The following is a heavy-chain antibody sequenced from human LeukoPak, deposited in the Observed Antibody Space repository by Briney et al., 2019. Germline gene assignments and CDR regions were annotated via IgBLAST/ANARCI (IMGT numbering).Heavy chain of an antibody. CDR2: ISAAAST. CDR3: AKGTEYSSSWYKEALDY. J-gene: IGHJ4*02. Sequence: GGSLRRSCTASGGTFSSWAMSWVRQAPGNGLELVSVISAAASTSYEDSVKGRFTISRDNSQNTLYLQMNSLRAEDAAVYYCAKGTEYSSSWYKEALDYWGQGALVTVSS. D-gene: IGHD6-13*01. CDR1: GGTFSSWA. V-gene: IGHV3-23*01.